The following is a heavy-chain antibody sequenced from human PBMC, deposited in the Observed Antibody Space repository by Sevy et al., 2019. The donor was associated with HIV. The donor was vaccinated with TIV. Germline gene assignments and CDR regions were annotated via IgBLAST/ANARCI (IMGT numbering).Heavy chain of an antibody. V-gene: IGHV3-74*01. CDR1: GFTFSSYW. CDR2: INSNGSAT. D-gene: IGHD1-20*01. J-gene: IGHJ4*02. CDR3: ARDFRWPARIVTGTNGGFDL. Sequence: GGSLRLSCAASGFTFSSYWMHWVRQVPGKGLRWVSRINSNGSATTYADSVKGRFIISRDNAKNTMHLKMSGLSAEDTAVYYCARDFRWPARIVTGTNGGFDLWGQGTLVTVSS.